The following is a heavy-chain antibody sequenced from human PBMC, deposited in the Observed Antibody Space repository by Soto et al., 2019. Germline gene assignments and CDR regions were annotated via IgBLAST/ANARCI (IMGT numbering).Heavy chain of an antibody. CDR1: GGSFSPYY. V-gene: IGHV4-34*01. CDR2: INHSGST. D-gene: IGHD3-10*01. Sequence: SEALSLTCAVYGGSFSPYYWSWIRQPPGKGLEWIGEINHSGSTNYNPSLKSRVTISVDTSKNQFSLKLSSVTAADTAVYYCARDRRLITMVRGVSLWFDPWGQGTLVTVS. J-gene: IGHJ5*02. CDR3: ARDRRLITMVRGVSLWFDP.